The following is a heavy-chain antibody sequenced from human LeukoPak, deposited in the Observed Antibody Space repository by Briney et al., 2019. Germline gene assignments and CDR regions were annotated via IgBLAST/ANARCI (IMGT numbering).Heavy chain of an antibody. J-gene: IGHJ4*02. V-gene: IGHV4-39*01. D-gene: IGHD3-16*01. CDR3: AGGRYDYVWGSYRGTMNFDY. CDR1: GGSISSSSYY. CDR2: IYYSGST. Sequence: ETLSLTCTVSGGSISSSSYYWGWIRQPPGKGLEWIGSIYYSGSTYYNPSLKSRVTIAVDTSKNQFSLKLSSVTAADTAVFYCAGGRYDYVWGSYRGTMNFDYWGQGTLVTVSS.